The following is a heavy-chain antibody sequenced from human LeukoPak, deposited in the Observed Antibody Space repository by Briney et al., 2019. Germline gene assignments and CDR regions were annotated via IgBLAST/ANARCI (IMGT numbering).Heavy chain of an antibody. Sequence: GGSLRLSCADSGFTFSTYWMSWVRQVPGKGLEWVAHIKQDGSEKYYVDSVKGRFTISRDNAKNSLYLQMNSLRAEDTAVYYCARGGYGYVYLDYWGQGTLVTVSS. CDR1: GFTFSTYW. CDR2: IKQDGSEK. CDR3: ARGGYGYVYLDY. V-gene: IGHV3-7*01. J-gene: IGHJ4*02. D-gene: IGHD3-16*01.